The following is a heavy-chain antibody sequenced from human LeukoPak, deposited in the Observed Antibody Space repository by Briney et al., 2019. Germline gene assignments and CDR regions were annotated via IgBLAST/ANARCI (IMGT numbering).Heavy chain of an antibody. Sequence: SETLSLTCTVSGDSITSYYWNWIRQPPGKGLEWIGYVYYRGATNYNPSLKTRVTTSIDTSKKQFSLKLSSVTAADTAVYFCAGVFSGRRPFELWGKGTLVTVSS. CDR3: AGVFSGRRPFEL. CDR1: GDSITSYY. V-gene: IGHV4-59*01. J-gene: IGHJ4*02. CDR2: VYYRGAT. D-gene: IGHD3-10*01.